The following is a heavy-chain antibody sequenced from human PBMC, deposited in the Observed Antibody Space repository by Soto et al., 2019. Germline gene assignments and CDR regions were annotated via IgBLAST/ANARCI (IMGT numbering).Heavy chain of an antibody. V-gene: IGHV3-48*03. CDR3: ARGIIAAAKPYSDY. D-gene: IGHD6-13*01. CDR1: GFTFSSYE. J-gene: IGHJ4*02. CDR2: ISSSGSTI. Sequence: GGSLRLSCAASGFTFSSYEMNWVRQAPGKGLEWVSYISSSGSTIYYADSVKGRFTISRDNAKNSLYLQMNSLRAEDTAVYYCARGIIAAAKPYSDYWGQGTLVPVSS.